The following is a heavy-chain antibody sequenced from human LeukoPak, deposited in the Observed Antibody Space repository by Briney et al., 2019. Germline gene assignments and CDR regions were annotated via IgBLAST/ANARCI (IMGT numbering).Heavy chain of an antibody. CDR1: GFTFSNYD. CDR2: IGAAGDT. D-gene: IGHD3-10*01. V-gene: IGHV3-13*01. Sequence: GGSLRLSCAASGFTFSNYDMHWVRQATGKGLEWVSAIGAAGDTYYPGSVKGRFTISGENAKNSLFLQMNSLRAGDSAVYYCARRGSGSYYFDYWGQGTLVTVSS. CDR3: ARRGSGSYYFDY. J-gene: IGHJ4*02.